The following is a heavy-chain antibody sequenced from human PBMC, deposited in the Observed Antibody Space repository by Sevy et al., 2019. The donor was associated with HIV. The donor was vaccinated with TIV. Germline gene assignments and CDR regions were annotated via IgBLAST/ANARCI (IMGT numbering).Heavy chain of an antibody. Sequence: GRSLRLSCAASGFIVSSNYMSWVRQAPGKGLEWVSVIYSGGSTYYADSVKGRFTISRDSSKNTLYPQMNSLRAEDTAVYYCARGITMMDEAFDIWGQGTMVTVSS. V-gene: IGHV3-53*01. CDR3: ARGITMMDEAFDI. CDR2: IYSGGST. CDR1: GFIVSSNY. D-gene: IGHD3-22*01. J-gene: IGHJ3*02.